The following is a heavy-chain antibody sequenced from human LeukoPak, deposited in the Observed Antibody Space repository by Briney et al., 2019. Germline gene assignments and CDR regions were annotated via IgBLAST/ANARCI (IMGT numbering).Heavy chain of an antibody. CDR1: GFTFDDYG. D-gene: IGHD3-10*01. CDR2: INWNGGST. CDR3: ARTMKSFVDYYGSGSYYFDY. J-gene: IGHJ4*02. Sequence: GGSLRLSCAASGFTFDDYGMSWVRQAPGKGLEWVSGINWNGGSTGYADSVKGRFTISRDNAKNSLYLQMNSLRAEDTAVYYCARTMKSFVDYYGSGSYYFDYWGQGTLVTVSS. V-gene: IGHV3-20*04.